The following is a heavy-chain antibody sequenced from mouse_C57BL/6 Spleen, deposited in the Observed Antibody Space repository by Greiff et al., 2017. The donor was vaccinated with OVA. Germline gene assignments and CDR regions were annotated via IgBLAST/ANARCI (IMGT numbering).Heavy chain of an antibody. Sequence: QVQLQQSGPGLVAPSQSLSITCTVSGFSLTSYGVDWVRQPPGKGLEWLGVIWGGGSTNYNSALMSRLSISKDNSKSQVFLKMNSLQTDDTAMYYGAKHDDSNYVDYAMDYWGQGTSVTVSS. V-gene: IGHV2-9*01. J-gene: IGHJ4*01. CDR2: IWGGGST. CDR3: AKHDDSNYVDYAMDY. D-gene: IGHD2-5*01. CDR1: GFSLTSYG.